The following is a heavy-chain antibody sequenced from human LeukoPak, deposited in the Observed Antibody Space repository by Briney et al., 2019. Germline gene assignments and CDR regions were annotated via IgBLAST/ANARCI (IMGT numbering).Heavy chain of an antibody. CDR1: GYTFTDYC. CDR3: ATCSYYGSAPPDS. J-gene: IGHJ4*02. D-gene: IGHD3-10*01. CDR2: VDPEDGET. V-gene: IGHV1-69-2*01. Sequence: ASVKISCKVSGYTFTDYCIHWVKQAPGKGLDWLGLVDPEDGETFYAVKFQGRVTITADTSTDTAYMEMSSLTSEDTALYYCATCSYYGSAPPDSWGQGTLVTVSS.